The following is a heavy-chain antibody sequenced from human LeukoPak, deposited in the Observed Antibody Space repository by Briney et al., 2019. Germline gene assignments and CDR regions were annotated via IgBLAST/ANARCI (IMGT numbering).Heavy chain of an antibody. V-gene: IGHV3-21*01. Sequence: PGGSLRLSCAASGFTSRFSFSSYDMNWVRQAPGKGLGWISFISSESSFIYYADSVKGRFTISRDNAKSSLYLQMNSLRAEDTAVYYCAKDAYGVAQNTFDSWGQGNLVTVSS. CDR1: GFTSRFSFSSYD. D-gene: IGHD3-16*01. CDR3: AKDAYGVAQNTFDS. J-gene: IGHJ5*01. CDR2: ISSESSFI.